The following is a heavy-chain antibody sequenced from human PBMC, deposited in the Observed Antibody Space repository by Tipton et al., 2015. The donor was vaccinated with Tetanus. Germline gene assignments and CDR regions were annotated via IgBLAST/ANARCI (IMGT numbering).Heavy chain of an antibody. CDR2: ISASAGTT. Sequence: SLRLSCAASGFSFRSYAMNWVRQAPGKGLEWVSVISASAGTTDFADSVKGRFTISRDNSKNTVYLQMDRLRAEDTAVYYCAKQRQQWESERVLDYWGQGPLVSVSS. CDR1: GFSFRSYA. CDR3: AKQRQQWESERVLDY. V-gene: IGHV3-23*01. J-gene: IGHJ4*02. D-gene: IGHD6-19*01.